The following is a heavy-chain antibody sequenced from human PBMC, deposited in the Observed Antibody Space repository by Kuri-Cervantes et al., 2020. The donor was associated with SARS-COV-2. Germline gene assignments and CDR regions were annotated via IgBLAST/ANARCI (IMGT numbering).Heavy chain of an antibody. J-gene: IGHJ6*02. CDR3: ARGMVRGLIQYYYYGMDV. CDR1: GYTFSDYY. CDR2: INPNSGGT. D-gene: IGHD3-10*01. Sequence: APVKVSCKASGYTFSDYYMYWVRQAPGQGLEWMGWINPNSGGTNYAQKFQGWVTMTRDTSISTAYMELSRLRSDDTAVYYCARGMVRGLIQYYYYGMDVWGQGTTVTVSS. V-gene: IGHV1-2*04.